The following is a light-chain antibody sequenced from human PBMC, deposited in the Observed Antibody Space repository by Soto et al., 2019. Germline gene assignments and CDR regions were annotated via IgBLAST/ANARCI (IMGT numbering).Light chain of an antibody. CDR3: QQYDSPPWT. J-gene: IGKJ1*01. V-gene: IGKV3-20*01. CDR2: GAS. CDR1: QSVSSSY. Sequence: EIELTQSPGTLSLSPGERATLSCRASQSVSSSYLAWYQQKPGQAPRLLIYGASSRATDIPDRFSGSGSGTDFTLTISRLEPEDFAVYYCQQYDSPPWTFGQGTKVEIK.